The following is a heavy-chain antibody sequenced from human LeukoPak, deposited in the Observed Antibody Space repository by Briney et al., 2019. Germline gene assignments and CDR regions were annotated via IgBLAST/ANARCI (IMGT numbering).Heavy chain of an antibody. CDR2: IKQDGSEK. CDR1: GFTFSSYW. J-gene: IGHJ6*03. D-gene: IGHD1-26*01. CDR3: ARSVSRSGSYYGGVYYYYYMDV. Sequence: GGSLRLSCAASGFTFSSYWMSWVRQAPGEGLEWVANIKQDGSEKYYVDSVKGRFTISRDNAKNSLYLQMNSLRAEDTAVYYCARSVSRSGSYYGGVYYYYYMDVWGKGTTVTVSS. V-gene: IGHV3-7*01.